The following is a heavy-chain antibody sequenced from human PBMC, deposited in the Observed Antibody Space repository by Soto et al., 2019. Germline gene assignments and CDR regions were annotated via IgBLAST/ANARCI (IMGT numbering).Heavy chain of an antibody. Sequence: QVQLVQSGAEVKKPGASVKVSCKASGYTFTSYGISWVRQAPGQGLEWMGWISAYNGNTNYAQKLQGRVTMTTDTSTSTAYMELRSLRSDDTAVYYCAGWCSGGSCYSGWFDPWGQGTLVTVSS. D-gene: IGHD2-15*01. CDR3: AGWCSGGSCYSGWFDP. CDR2: ISAYNGNT. V-gene: IGHV1-18*01. CDR1: GYTFTSYG. J-gene: IGHJ5*02.